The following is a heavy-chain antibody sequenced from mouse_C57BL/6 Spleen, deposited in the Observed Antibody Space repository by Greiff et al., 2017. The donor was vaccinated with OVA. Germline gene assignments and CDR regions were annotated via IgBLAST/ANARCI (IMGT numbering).Heavy chain of an antibody. CDR3: ARSGDYDY. D-gene: IGHD2-4*01. Sequence: QVQLQQSGAELVRPGTSVKVSCKASGYAFTNYLIEWVKQRPGQGLEWIGVINPGSGGNNYNEKFKGKATLTADKSASTAYMQLSSLTSEDSAVYFCARSGDYDYWGQGTTRTVSS. J-gene: IGHJ2*01. CDR2: INPGSGGN. V-gene: IGHV1-54*01. CDR1: GYAFTNYL.